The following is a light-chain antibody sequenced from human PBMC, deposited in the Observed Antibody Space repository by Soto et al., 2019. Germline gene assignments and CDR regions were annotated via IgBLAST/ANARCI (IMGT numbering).Light chain of an antibody. CDR3: SSYTSSSTPFYV. V-gene: IGLV2-14*01. Sequence: QSALTQPASVSGSPGQSITISCTGTSSDVGGYNYVSWYQQHPGKAPKPMIYDVSNRPSGVSNRFSGSKSGNTASLTISGLQAEDEADYYCSSYTSSSTPFYVFGTGTKLTVL. CDR1: SSDVGGYNY. CDR2: DVS. J-gene: IGLJ1*01.